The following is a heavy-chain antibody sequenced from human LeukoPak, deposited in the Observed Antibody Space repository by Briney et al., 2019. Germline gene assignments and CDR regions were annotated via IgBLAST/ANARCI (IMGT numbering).Heavy chain of an antibody. J-gene: IGHJ4*02. D-gene: IGHD5-18*01. CDR3: AKVAGGYSYGYSDY. CDR2: VSGGGGTT. V-gene: IGHV3-23*01. Sequence: QPGGSLRLSCAASGFTFSSYAMSWVRQAPGKGLEWVSSVSGGGGTTYYPDSVKGRFTISRDNSKNTLYLQMNSLRAEDTAVYYCAKVAGGYSYGYSDYWGQGNPGHRLL. CDR1: GFTFSSYA.